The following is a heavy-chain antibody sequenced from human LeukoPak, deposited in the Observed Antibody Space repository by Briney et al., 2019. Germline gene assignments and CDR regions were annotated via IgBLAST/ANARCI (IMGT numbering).Heavy chain of an antibody. Sequence: GGSLRLSCAASGFTFSSYGMHWVRQAPDKGLEWVAVIWYDGSNKYYADSVKGRFTISRDNSKNTLYLQMNSLRAEDTAVYYCAKENYGDYVAHYYYYYMDVWGKGTTVTVSS. D-gene: IGHD4-17*01. CDR1: GFTFSSYG. V-gene: IGHV3-33*06. CDR2: IWYDGSNK. J-gene: IGHJ6*03. CDR3: AKENYGDYVAHYYYYYMDV.